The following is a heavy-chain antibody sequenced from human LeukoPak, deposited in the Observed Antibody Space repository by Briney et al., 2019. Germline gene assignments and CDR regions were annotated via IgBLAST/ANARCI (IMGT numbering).Heavy chain of an antibody. CDR2: IRYDGSDK. CDR3: AKDMFGEYPRI. CDR1: GFTFSSYA. J-gene: IGHJ3*02. V-gene: IGHV3-30*02. Sequence: GSLRLSCAASGFTFSSYAMSWVRQAPGKGLEWVAFIRYDGSDKYYADSVKGRFTISKDNPKDTLFLQMNTLGAEDTAVYYCAKDMFGEYPRIWGRGTKVTVSS. D-gene: IGHD3-10*02.